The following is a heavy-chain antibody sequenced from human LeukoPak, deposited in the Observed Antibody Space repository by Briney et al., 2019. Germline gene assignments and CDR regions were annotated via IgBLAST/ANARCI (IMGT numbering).Heavy chain of an antibody. CDR3: AHFKRLIDFWSGYYLPYGMDV. V-gene: IGHV4-34*01. Sequence: SETLSLTCAVYGESLSGYHWSWIRQPPGNGLEWIGEINYSGSTNYNPSLKSRVTISLDTSKNQFSLKLSSVTAADTAVYYCAHFKRLIDFWSGYYLPYGMDVWGQGTTVTVSS. CDR2: INYSGST. CDR1: GESLSGYH. D-gene: IGHD3-3*01. J-gene: IGHJ6*02.